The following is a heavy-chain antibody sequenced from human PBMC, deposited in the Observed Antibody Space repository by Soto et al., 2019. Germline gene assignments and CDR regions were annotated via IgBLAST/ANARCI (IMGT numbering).Heavy chain of an antibody. CDR2: IKQDGSEK. CDR3: ARDLGYYGSGSRRALGAFDI. D-gene: IGHD3-10*01. J-gene: IGHJ3*02. CDR1: GFTFSSYW. V-gene: IGHV3-7*01. Sequence: GGSLRLSCAASGFTFSSYWMSWVRQAPGKGLEWVANIKQDGSEKYYVDSVKGRFTISRDNAKNSLYLQMNSLRAEDTAVYYCARDLGYYGSGSRRALGAFDIWRQGTMVTVSS.